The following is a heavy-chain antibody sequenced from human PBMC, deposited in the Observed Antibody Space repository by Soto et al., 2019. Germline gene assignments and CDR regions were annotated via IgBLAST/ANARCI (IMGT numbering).Heavy chain of an antibody. J-gene: IGHJ6*04. CDR1: GGSVSTGMKY. CDR2: MYKTGET. CDR3: MKAHESGDFLGMYV. Sequence: SETLSLTCTVSGGSVSTGMKYWGWVRQPPGKALEFIGYMYKTGETLLNSSLKSRVTLSMETSKNQFSLTLSSVTAADTAVYFCMKAHESGDFLGMYVWGTGTTVTVSS. D-gene: IGHD3-10*01. V-gene: IGHV4-61*01.